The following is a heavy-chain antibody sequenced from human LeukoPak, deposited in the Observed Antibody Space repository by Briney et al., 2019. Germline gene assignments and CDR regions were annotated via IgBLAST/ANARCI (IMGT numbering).Heavy chain of an antibody. CDR2: ISSGNSNI. Sequence: PGGSLRLSCAASGFTFSSYTMNWVRQAPGKGLEWVSYISSGNSNIYYADSVKGRFTISRDNAKNSLYLQMSSLRAEDTAVYYCARDPGYYDSSGPSFDYWGQGTLVTVSS. D-gene: IGHD3-22*01. CDR3: ARDPGYYDSSGPSFDY. J-gene: IGHJ4*02. CDR1: GFTFSSYT. V-gene: IGHV3-48*01.